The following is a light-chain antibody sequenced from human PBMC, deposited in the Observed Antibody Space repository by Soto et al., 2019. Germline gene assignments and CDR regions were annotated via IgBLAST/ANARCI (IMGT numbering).Light chain of an antibody. J-gene: IGKJ5*01. CDR1: QSVSSSY. CDR3: QQRSNWPIT. V-gene: IGKV3D-20*02. CDR2: VAS. Sequence: EIVLTQSPGTLSLSRGERATLSCRASQSVSSSYLAWYQQKPGQAPRLLIYVASSRATGIPDRFSGSGSGTDFTLTISRLEPEDFAVYYCQQRSNWPITFGQGTRLEIK.